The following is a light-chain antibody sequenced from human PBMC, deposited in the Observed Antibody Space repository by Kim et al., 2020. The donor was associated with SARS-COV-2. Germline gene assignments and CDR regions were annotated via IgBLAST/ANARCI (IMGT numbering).Light chain of an antibody. Sequence: QSVLTQPPSASETPGQRVTISCSGSSSNIGGNTVNWYQHLPGTAPKLLIYSNNHRPSGVPDRFSGSKSGTSASLAISGLQSEDEADYYCAVWDDSLNGYVFGTGTKVTVL. J-gene: IGLJ1*01. CDR2: SNN. CDR1: SSNIGGNT. CDR3: AVWDDSLNGYV. V-gene: IGLV1-44*01.